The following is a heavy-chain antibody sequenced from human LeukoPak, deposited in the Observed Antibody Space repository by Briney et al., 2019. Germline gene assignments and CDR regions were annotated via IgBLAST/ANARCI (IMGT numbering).Heavy chain of an antibody. D-gene: IGHD6-19*01. V-gene: IGHV3-11*04. CDR3: ARDRGAVTDVFDY. Sequence: PGGSLRLSCVASGFTFSDYYMSWLRQAPGKGLEWASYIRSSGTTIHYADSVKGRFTISRDNAKNSLYLQMNSLRAEDTAVYYCARDRGAVTDVFDYWGQGTLVTVSS. J-gene: IGHJ4*02. CDR2: IRSSGTTI. CDR1: GFTFSDYY.